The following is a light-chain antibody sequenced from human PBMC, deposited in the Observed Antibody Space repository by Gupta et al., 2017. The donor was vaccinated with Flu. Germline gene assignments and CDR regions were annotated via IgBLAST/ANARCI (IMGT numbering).Light chain of an antibody. CDR1: EDISRF. CDR2: DAS. CDR3: QHYNTSPPCT. V-gene: IGKV1-33*01. Sequence: SSRSASVGDRVTITCQASEDISRFLSGYQQRPGEAPKLLIYDASKLETGVPSRFSGSGSGTDCTFTISSLQPEDIATDYCQHYNTSPPCTFGPGTKVDVK. J-gene: IGKJ3*01.